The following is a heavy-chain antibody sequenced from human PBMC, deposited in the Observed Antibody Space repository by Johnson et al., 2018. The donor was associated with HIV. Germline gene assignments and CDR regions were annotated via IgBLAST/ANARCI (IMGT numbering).Heavy chain of an antibody. CDR1: GFTFSSYG. D-gene: IGHD1-26*01. V-gene: IGHV3-30*02. CDR3: ARDLPGIYDAFDL. J-gene: IGHJ3*01. Sequence: QVQLVESGGGVVQPGGSLRLSCAASGFTFSSYGMHWVRQAPGKGLEWVAFIRYDGSNKYYADSVKGRFTISRDNSKNTLYLQMNSLRAGDTAVYYCARDLPGIYDAFDLWGQGTKVTISS. CDR2: IRYDGSNK.